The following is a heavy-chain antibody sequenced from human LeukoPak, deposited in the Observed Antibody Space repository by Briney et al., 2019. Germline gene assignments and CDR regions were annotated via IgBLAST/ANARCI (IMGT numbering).Heavy chain of an antibody. J-gene: IGHJ5*02. CDR1: GFTFSSYA. CDR3: AKSLSSGWSNWFDP. V-gene: IGHV3-23*01. D-gene: IGHD6-19*01. CDR2: ISGSGGST. Sequence: GGSLRLSCAASGFTFSSYAMSWVRQAPGKGLEWVSAISGSGGSTYYADSVKGRFTISRDNSKNTLYLQMNSLRAEDTAVCYCAKSLSSGWSNWFDPWGQGTLVTVSS.